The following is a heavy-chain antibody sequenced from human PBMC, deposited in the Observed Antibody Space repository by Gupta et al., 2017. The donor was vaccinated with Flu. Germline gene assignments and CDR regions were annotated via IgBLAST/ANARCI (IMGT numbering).Heavy chain of an antibody. V-gene: IGHV1-2*02. J-gene: IGHJ6*02. D-gene: IGHD4-4*01. Sequence: VRQAPGQELEWMAWIDPKSGDTKYAQKFQDRITLTRDTSISTASMEMSRLRSDDSAVYYCARAFSNFYGVDVWGQGTSVTVSS. CDR2: IDPKSGDT. CDR3: ARAFSNFYGVDV.